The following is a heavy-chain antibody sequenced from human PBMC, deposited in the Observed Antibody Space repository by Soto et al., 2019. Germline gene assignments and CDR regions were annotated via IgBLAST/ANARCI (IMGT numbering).Heavy chain of an antibody. V-gene: IGHV4-31*03. Sequence: QVQLQESGPGLVKPSQTLSLTCTVSGCSITSGDYYWSWIRQHPGKRLEWIGYIYYSGSTYHNPTLKSRVTTSVDTSKPQVSLKLSSVTAADTAVYYGARWWSGSRQGFDPWGQGTLVTVSS. CDR3: ARWWSGSRQGFDP. D-gene: IGHD3-3*01. CDR2: IYYSGST. J-gene: IGHJ5*02. CDR1: GCSITSGDYY.